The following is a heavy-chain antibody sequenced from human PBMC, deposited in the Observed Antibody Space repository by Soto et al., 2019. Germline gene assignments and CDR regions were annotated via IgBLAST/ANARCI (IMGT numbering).Heavy chain of an antibody. CDR1: EFPIITLA. CDR3: ARRVLTAAQISSDHCFGT. D-gene: IGHD1-20*01. J-gene: IGHJ5*02. V-gene: IGHV4-59*11. Sequence: ASETPRLPSPVAEFPIITLAGNWILKAQGKGLEWIGYIYYSGSTNYNPSLKSRVTISIDTSMNQFSLKLSSVTAADTAVYFCARRVLTAAQISSDHCFGTWGQGTLVTVSS. CDR2: IYYSGST.